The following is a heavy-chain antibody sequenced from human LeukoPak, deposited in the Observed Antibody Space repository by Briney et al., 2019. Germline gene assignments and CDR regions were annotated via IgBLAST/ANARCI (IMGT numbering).Heavy chain of an antibody. CDR3: ARGLRNLLDY. V-gene: IGHV3-23*01. CDR2: ISGSGGNT. Sequence: GGSLRLSCAASGLTFSSYAISWVRQAPGKGLEWVSAISGSGGNTYYADSVKGRFSIFRDNSKNTLYLQMNSLRAEDTAVYYCARGLRNLLDYWGQGTLVTVSS. CDR1: GLTFSSYA. J-gene: IGHJ4*02. D-gene: IGHD3-16*01.